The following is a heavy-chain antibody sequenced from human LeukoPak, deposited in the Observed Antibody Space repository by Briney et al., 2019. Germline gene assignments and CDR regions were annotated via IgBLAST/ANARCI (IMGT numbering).Heavy chain of an antibody. D-gene: IGHD5-12*01. CDR1: GFTFSTYI. CDR3: AGIVATNPEPSDF. CDR2: ISGSSSYI. V-gene: IGHV3-21*01. Sequence: GGSLRLSCAASGFTFSTYIMNWVRQAPGKGLEWVSFISGSSSYIYYADSEKGRFTISRDNAKNSLYLQMNSLRAEDTAVYYCAGIVATNPEPSDFWGQGTLVTVSS. J-gene: IGHJ4*02.